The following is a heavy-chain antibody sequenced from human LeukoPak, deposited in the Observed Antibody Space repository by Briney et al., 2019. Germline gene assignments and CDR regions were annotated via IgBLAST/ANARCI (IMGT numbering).Heavy chain of an antibody. CDR2: ISYDGSSK. V-gene: IGHV3-30*03. Sequence: GGSLRLSCAASGFTFSSFGMHWVRRAPGKGLEWVAVISYDGSSKYYADSVKGRFTISRDNSKNTLYLQMNSLRAEDTAVYYCASPAVYSSSWYYFDYWGQGTLVTVSS. CDR3: ASPAVYSSSWYYFDY. D-gene: IGHD6-13*01. CDR1: GFTFSSFG. J-gene: IGHJ4*02.